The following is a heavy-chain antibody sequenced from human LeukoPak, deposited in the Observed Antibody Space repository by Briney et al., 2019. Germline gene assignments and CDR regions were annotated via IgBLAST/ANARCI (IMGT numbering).Heavy chain of an antibody. V-gene: IGHV3-NL1*01. Sequence: GGSLRLSCAASGFTFSSYGMHWVRQAPGKGLEWVSAISGSGGSTYYADSVKGRFTISGDNAKNTLYLQMNSLRAEDTAVYYCARVGDYGSGFDFWGQGTLVTVSS. CDR3: ARVGDYGSGFDF. J-gene: IGHJ4*02. CDR2: ISGSGGST. D-gene: IGHD3-10*01. CDR1: GFTFSSYG.